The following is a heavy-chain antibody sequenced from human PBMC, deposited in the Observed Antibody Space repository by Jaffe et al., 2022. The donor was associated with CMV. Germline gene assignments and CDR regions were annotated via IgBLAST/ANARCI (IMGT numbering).Heavy chain of an antibody. CDR3: ARVKLAGAAAERWFDP. Sequence: QVQLQESGPGLVKPSETLSLTCTVSGGSISSYYWSWIRQPPGKGLEWIGYIYYSGSTNYNPSLKSRVTISVDTSKNQFSLKLSSVTAADTAVYYCARVKLAGAAAERWFDPWGQGTLVTVSS. CDR2: IYYSGST. J-gene: IGHJ5*02. CDR1: GGSISSYY. V-gene: IGHV4-59*01. D-gene: IGHD6-13*01.